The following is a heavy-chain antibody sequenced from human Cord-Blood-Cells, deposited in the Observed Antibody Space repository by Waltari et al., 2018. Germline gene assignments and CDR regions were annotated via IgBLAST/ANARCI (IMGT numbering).Heavy chain of an antibody. CDR3: ARDTNWGIAPDY. V-gene: IGHV1-2*02. CDR1: GYTFTGYY. CDR2: INPNRGGT. Sequence: QVQLVQSGAEVKKPGASVKVSCKASGYTFTGYYMHWVRQAPGQGLEWMGWINPNRGGTNYAQKFQGRVTMTRDTSISTAYMELSRLRSDDTAVYYCARDTNWGIAPDYWGQGTLVTVSS. J-gene: IGHJ4*02. D-gene: IGHD7-27*01.